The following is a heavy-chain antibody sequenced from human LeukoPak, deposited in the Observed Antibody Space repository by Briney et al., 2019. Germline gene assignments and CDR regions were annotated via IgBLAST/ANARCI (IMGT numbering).Heavy chain of an antibody. CDR2: IYHSGST. CDR3: ARGLLGTTLQDAFDI. Sequence: PSETLSLTCTVSGGSISSSTYYWGWIRQPPGKGLEWIGYIYHSGSTYYNPSLKSRVTISVDRSKNQFSLKLSSVTAADTAVYYCARGLLGTTLQDAFDIWGQGTMVTVSS. J-gene: IGHJ3*02. D-gene: IGHD4-17*01. CDR1: GGSISSSTYY. V-gene: IGHV4-39*07.